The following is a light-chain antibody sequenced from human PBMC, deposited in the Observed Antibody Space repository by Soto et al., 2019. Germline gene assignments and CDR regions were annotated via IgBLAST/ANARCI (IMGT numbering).Light chain of an antibody. CDR2: AAS. CDR1: QSIFSS. CDR3: QQSYNSPPIT. Sequence: IQMTQSPTSLSASVGYRFTISCRAGQSIFSSLNWYQQRPRKAPTLLXYAASSLQSGVPSRFRGSGYGTDFAPTITSLQPEDFAIYYCQQSYNSPPITFGQGTRLEIK. J-gene: IGKJ5*01. V-gene: IGKV1-39*01.